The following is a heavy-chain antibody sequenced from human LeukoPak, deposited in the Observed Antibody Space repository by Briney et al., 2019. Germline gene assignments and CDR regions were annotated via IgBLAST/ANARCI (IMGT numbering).Heavy chain of an antibody. CDR2: IYYSGYT. Sequence: KASETLSLTCTVSGGSISSSNYCWGWIRQPPGKGLEWIGSIYYSGYTYYNPSLKSRVTISVDTSKNQFSLKVSSVTAAGTAVYYCARHSPGYFYYGMDVWGQGTTVTVSS. CDR1: GGSISSSNYC. CDR3: ARHSPGYFYYGMDV. J-gene: IGHJ6*02. V-gene: IGHV4-39*01.